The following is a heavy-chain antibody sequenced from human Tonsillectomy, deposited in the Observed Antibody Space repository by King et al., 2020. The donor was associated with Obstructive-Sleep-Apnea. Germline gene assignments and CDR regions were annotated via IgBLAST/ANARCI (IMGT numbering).Heavy chain of an antibody. J-gene: IGHJ5*02. Sequence: QLVQSGGGLVKPGGSLRLSCAASGFTFSNAWMSWVGQAPGKGLEWGGRIKSKTDGGTTDYAAPVKGRFTISRDDSKNTLHLQMNSLKTADTAVYYCTTDVGGWFDPWGQGTLVTVSS. CDR3: TTDVGGWFDP. V-gene: IGHV3-15*01. CDR2: IKSKTDGGTT. D-gene: IGHD1-26*01. CDR1: GFTFSNAW.